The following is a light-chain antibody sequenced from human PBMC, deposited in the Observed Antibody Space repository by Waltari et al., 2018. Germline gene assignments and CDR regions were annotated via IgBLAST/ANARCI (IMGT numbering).Light chain of an antibody. CDR2: GAS. CDR3: QQYNGYFTWT. Sequence: DIQMTQSPSSLSASVGDRVTITCRASQNIGTYLNWYHQKPGKAPNLLIYGASTLQTGVPARFSGSGSGTEFTLTINSLQPDDFATYYCQQYNGYFTWTFGQGTKVEIK. V-gene: IGKV1-39*01. CDR1: QNIGTY. J-gene: IGKJ1*01.